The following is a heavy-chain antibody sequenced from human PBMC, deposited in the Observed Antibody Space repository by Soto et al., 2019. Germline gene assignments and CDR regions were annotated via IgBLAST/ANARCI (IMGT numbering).Heavy chain of an antibody. J-gene: IGHJ5*02. CDR3: ERVKRQKGAPYNCFEP. V-gene: IGHV5-51*01. CDR1: GYTFPNYW. Sequence: GESLKISCKGSGYTFPNYWIAWVRQMPGKGLEWMGMIYPGDSDTRYSPPFQGQVTISADKSTSTAHLQWSSLKASDTAMYYCERVKRQKGAPYNCFEPWGQGTLVTVPQ. CDR2: IYPGDSDT.